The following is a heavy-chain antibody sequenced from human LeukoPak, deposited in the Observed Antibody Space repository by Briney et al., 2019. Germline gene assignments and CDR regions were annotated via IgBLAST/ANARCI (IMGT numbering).Heavy chain of an antibody. D-gene: IGHD6-13*01. V-gene: IGHV3-30-3*01. CDR1: GFTFSSYA. CDR2: ISYDGSNK. J-gene: IGHJ6*02. CDR3: AREKVLAAAADYDDYYYYYGMDV. Sequence: GGSLRLSCAASGFTFSSYAMHWVRQAPGKGLDWVAVISYDGSNKYYADSVKGRFTISRDNSKNTLYLQMNSLRAEDTAVYYCAREKVLAAAADYDDYYYYYGMDVWGQGTTVTVSS.